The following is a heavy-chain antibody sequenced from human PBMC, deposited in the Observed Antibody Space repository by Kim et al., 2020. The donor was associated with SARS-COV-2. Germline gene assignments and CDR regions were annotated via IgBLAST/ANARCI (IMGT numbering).Heavy chain of an antibody. J-gene: IGHJ3*01. Sequence: GGSLRLSCAASGFTLSSYWMSWVRQAPGKGLEGVANIKQDGSEKYYVDSVKGRFTISRDNAKNSLYLQMNSLRSEDTAVYYCSREDRRITMVRGVKAAF. CDR3: SREDRRITMVRGVKAAF. D-gene: IGHD3-10*01. CDR1: GFTLSSYW. CDR2: IKQDGSEK. V-gene: IGHV3-7*03.